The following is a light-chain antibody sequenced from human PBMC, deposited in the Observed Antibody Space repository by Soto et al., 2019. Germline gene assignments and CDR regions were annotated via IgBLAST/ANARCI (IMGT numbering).Light chain of an antibody. CDR2: GAS. V-gene: IGKV3-15*01. J-gene: IGKJ2*01. Sequence: EIVMTQSPATLSVSPGERATLSCRASQSVSSNLAWYQQKPGQAPRLLIYGASTRSTGSPARFSGSGSGTEFTLTSSSLRSEDFAVYYCQLYNNLPPAYTCGQGTKLEIK. CDR1: QSVSSN. CDR3: QLYNNLPPAYT.